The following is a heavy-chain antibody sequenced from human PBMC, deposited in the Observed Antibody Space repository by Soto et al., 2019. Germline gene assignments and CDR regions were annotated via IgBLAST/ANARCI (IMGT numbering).Heavy chain of an antibody. CDR3: ASVDIVLMVYASWFDP. CDR1: GGSFSGYY. V-gene: IGHV4-34*01. D-gene: IGHD2-8*01. CDR2: INHSGST. Sequence: QVQLQQWGAGLLKPSETLSLTCAVYGGSFSGYYWSWIRQPPGKGLEWIGEINHSGSTNYNQSLKSRVTIAVDTSKYQFSLKLSSVTAGDTAVYYCASVDIVLMVYASWFDPWGQGTLVTVSS. J-gene: IGHJ5*02.